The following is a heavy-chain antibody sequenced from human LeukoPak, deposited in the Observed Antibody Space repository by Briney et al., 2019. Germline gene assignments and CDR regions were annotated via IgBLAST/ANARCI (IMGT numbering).Heavy chain of an antibody. CDR2: VIGSGGST. V-gene: IGHV3-23*01. Sequence: GGSLRLSCAASACIFSSYAMSWFRQAAGRGREWVAAVIGSGGSTYYADSVKGRFTISRDNSKNTLYLKMNSLRAEDTAEYYCAKTLRESSGREYFDLWGRGTLVTVSS. J-gene: IGHJ2*01. CDR3: AKTLRESSGREYFDL. CDR1: ACIFSSYA. D-gene: IGHD6-19*01.